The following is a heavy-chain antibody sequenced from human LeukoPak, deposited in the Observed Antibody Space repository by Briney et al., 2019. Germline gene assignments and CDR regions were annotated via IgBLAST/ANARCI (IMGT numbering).Heavy chain of an antibody. D-gene: IGHD5-18*01. Sequence: GGSLRLSCAASGFTFSSYAMSWVRQAPGKGLEWVSAISGSGGSTYYADSVKGRFTISRDNSKNTLYLQMNSLRAEDTAVYYCATGRARDTAMAYFDYWGQGTLVTVSS. J-gene: IGHJ4*02. CDR3: ATGRARDTAMAYFDY. V-gene: IGHV3-23*01. CDR2: ISGSGGST. CDR1: GFTFSSYA.